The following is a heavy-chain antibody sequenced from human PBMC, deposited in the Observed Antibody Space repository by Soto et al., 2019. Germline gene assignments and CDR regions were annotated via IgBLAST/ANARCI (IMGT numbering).Heavy chain of an antibody. CDR1: GFTVSSNY. Sequence: EVQLVESGGGLVQPGGSLRLSCVVSGFTVSSNYMNWVRQAPGKGLEWVSIIYSAGNTYYADSVKDRFTISRDNSKNTLYLQMNNLRVEDTAVYYCARGGAWGQGTMVTGSS. V-gene: IGHV3-66*01. CDR2: IYSAGNT. D-gene: IGHD1-26*01. CDR3: ARGGA. J-gene: IGHJ3*01.